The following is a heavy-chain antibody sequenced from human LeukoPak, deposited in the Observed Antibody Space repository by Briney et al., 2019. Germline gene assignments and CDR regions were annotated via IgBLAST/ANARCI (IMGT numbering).Heavy chain of an antibody. CDR3: AKDPTIGVLPSD. V-gene: IGHV3-30*18. Sequence: GRSLRLSCAASGFTLSSYGMHWVRQAPGKGLEWVAVISYDGSNKYYADSVKGRFTISRDNSKNTLYLQMNSLRAEDTAVYYCAKDPTIGVLPSDWGQGTLVTVSS. J-gene: IGHJ4*02. D-gene: IGHD2-2*01. CDR1: GFTLSSYG. CDR2: ISYDGSNK.